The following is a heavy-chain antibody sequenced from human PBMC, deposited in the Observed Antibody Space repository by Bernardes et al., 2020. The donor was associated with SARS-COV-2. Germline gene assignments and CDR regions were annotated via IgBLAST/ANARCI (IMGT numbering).Heavy chain of an antibody. J-gene: IGHJ5*02. CDR2: IYYSGST. CDR1: GGSISSSSYY. D-gene: IGHD2-15*01. Sequence: SETLSLTCTVSGGSISSSSYYWGWIRQPPGKGLEWIGSIYYSGSTYYNPSLKSRVTISVDTSKNHLSLKLSSVTAADTAVYYCARHVAGYCSGGSCSVGWFGPWCQGTLVTVSS. CDR3: ARHVAGYCSGGSCSVGWFGP. V-gene: IGHV4-39*01.